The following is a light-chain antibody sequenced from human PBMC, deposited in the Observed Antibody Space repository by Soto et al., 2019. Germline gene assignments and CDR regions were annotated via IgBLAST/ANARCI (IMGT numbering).Light chain of an antibody. V-gene: IGLV2-14*01. Sequence: QSALTQPASVSGSLGQSITISCTGTSSDVGGYDYVSWYRQHPGKVPKLIIYEVNKRPSGVSNRFSGSKSANTASQTISGLQADEADYYCSSFTSSSTQVFGGGTKLTVL. CDR1: SSDVGGYDY. CDR2: EVN. J-gene: IGLJ3*02. CDR3: SSFTSSSTQV.